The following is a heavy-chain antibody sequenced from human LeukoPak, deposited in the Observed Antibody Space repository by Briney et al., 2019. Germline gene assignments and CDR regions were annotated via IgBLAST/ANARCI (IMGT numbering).Heavy chain of an antibody. V-gene: IGHV4-61*01. Sequence: PSETLSLTCTVSGGSVSSGSYYWSWIRQPPGKVLEWIGYIYYSGSTNYNPSLKSRVTISVDTSKNQFSLKLSSVTAADTAVYYCARDERWNWFDPWGQGTLVTVSS. J-gene: IGHJ5*02. CDR2: IYYSGST. CDR1: GGSVSSGSYY. CDR3: ARDERWNWFDP. D-gene: IGHD2-15*01.